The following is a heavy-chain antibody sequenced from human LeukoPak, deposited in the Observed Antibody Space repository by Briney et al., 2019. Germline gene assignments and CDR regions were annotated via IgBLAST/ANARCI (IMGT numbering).Heavy chain of an antibody. CDR2: IYYSGST. J-gene: IGHJ4*02. CDR1: GGSISSYY. D-gene: IGHD3/OR15-3a*01. V-gene: IGHV4-59*01. Sequence: PSETLSLTCTVSGGSISSYYWSWIRQPPGKGLEWIGYIYYSGSTNYNPSLKSRVTISVDTSKNQFSLELSSVTAADTAVYYCARGSPVDHFDYWGQGTLVTVSS. CDR3: ARGSPVDHFDY.